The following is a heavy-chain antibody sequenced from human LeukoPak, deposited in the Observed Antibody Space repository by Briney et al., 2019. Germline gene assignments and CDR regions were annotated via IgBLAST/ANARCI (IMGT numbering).Heavy chain of an antibody. D-gene: IGHD6-6*01. J-gene: IGHJ3*02. CDR3: ARDRNSGSSLDI. Sequence: GASVKVSCKASGYTFSSYGISWVRQAPGQGLEWMGWIYPYSGDTNYAQNFQGRVTMTRDTSISTAYMELSSLKSDDTAVYYCARDRNSGSSLDIWGQGTMLTVSS. V-gene: IGHV1-2*02. CDR2: IYPYSGDT. CDR1: GYTFSSYG.